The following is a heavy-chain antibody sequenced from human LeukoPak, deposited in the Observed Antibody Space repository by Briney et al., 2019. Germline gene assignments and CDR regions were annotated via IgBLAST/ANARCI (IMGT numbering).Heavy chain of an antibody. V-gene: IGHV4-31*03. CDR3: ARRVGKFPTYYFDS. D-gene: IGHD1-1*01. Sequence: SQALSLTCTVSGASISTGGHYWGWIRQPPGKGLEWIGYIYYSGSTNYNPSLKSRLAMSTDASKNHFSLKVSSMTAADTAVYYCARRVGKFPTYYFDSWGQGALVTVSP. CDR1: GASISTGGHY. CDR2: IYYSGST. J-gene: IGHJ4*02.